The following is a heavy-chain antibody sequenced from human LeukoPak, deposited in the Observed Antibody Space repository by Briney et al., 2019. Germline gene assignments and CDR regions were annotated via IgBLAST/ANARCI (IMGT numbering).Heavy chain of an antibody. J-gene: IGHJ5*02. CDR2: IKEDGSEK. CDR1: GYTFDSLW. Sequence: GGSLRLSCVASGYTFDSLWMTWVRQAPGKGLEWVANIKEDGSEKYYVNSVKGRFTISRDNAKKSLYLQMNSLGAEDTAVYYCARTYSSGLLVDPWGQGTLVTVSS. D-gene: IGHD3-10*01. V-gene: IGHV3-7*01. CDR3: ARTYSSGLLVDP.